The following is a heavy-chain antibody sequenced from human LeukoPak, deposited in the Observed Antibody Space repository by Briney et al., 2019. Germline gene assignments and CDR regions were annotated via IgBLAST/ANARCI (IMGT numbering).Heavy chain of an antibody. J-gene: IGHJ3*02. Sequence: SHTLSLTCTVSAASIRSDDYYWSWIRQPPGKGLYWIGYIYDSGSTYYNPSLKSRITISVDTSENRFSLKLSSVTATDTAVYYCARDCSGGSCYGAFDIWGQGTMVTVSS. CDR2: IYDSGST. V-gene: IGHV4-30-4*01. CDR1: AASIRSDDYY. CDR3: ARDCSGGSCYGAFDI. D-gene: IGHD2-15*01.